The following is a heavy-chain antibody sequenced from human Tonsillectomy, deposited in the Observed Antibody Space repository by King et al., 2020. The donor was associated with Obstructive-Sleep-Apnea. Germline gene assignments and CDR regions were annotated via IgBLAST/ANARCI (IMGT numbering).Heavy chain of an antibody. D-gene: IGHD5-18*01. CDR1: GGSISSRNW. J-gene: IGHJ6*02. V-gene: IGHV4-4*02. CDR2: IYHSGST. CDR3: ARDKGEVGDTALVTLNYNYYGMDV. Sequence: QLQESGPGLVKPSGTLSLTCAVSGGSISSRNWWSWVRQSPGKGLEWIGEIYHSGSTNYKPSLRSRVTISVDKSKNQFSLKLSSVTAADTAVYYCARDKGEVGDTALVTLNYNYYGMDVWGQGTTVTVSS.